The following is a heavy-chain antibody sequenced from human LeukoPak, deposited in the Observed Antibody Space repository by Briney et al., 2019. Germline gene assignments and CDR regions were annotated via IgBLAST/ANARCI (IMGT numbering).Heavy chain of an antibody. Sequence: PSETLSLTCTVSGGSISSYYWSWIRQPPGKGLEWIGYIYYSGSTNYNPSLKSRVTISVDTSKNQFSLKLSSVTAADTAVHYCARGGYCNSTSCLIHAFDIWGQGTMVTVSS. CDR1: GGSISSYY. CDR3: ARGGYCNSTSCLIHAFDI. V-gene: IGHV4-59*01. D-gene: IGHD2-2*01. J-gene: IGHJ3*02. CDR2: IYYSGST.